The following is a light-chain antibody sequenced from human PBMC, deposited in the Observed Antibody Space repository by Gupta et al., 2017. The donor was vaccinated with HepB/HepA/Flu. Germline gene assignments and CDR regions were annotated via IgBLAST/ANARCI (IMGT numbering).Light chain of an antibody. Sequence: EIVLTQSPVTLSLSPGERATLSCRASQTIGNFLGWYQQRPGQAPRLLIFDACNVATGVPDRFSGSESGTEFTLTISSLEPEEFAVYYCQQRVSWPHTFGQGTKIEIK. CDR3: QQRVSWPHT. V-gene: IGKV3-11*01. CDR2: DAC. CDR1: QTIGNF. J-gene: IGKJ2*01.